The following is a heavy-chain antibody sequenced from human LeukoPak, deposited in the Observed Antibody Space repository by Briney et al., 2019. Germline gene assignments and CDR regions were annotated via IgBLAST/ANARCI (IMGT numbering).Heavy chain of an antibody. V-gene: IGHV1-8*01. Sequence: GASVKVSCKASGYTFTTYSIGWVRQATGQGLEWMGWMNPNSGNTGYAQKFQGRVTMTRNTSISTAYMELSSLRSEDTAVYYCARGTAAAFELTLDYWGQGTLVTVSS. CDR1: GYTFTTYS. J-gene: IGHJ4*02. CDR2: MNPNSGNT. CDR3: ARGTAAAFELTLDY. D-gene: IGHD6-13*01.